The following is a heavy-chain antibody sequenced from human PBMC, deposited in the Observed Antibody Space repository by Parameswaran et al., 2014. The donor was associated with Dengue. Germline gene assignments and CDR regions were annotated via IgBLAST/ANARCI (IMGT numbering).Heavy chain of an antibody. J-gene: IGHJ6*02. Sequence: WIRQPPGKGLEWVSSISSSSSYIYYAGSVKGRFTISRDNAKNSLYLQMNSLRAEDTAVYYCARDGADYDFWSGYSYAEKAHYYYYGMDVWGQGTTVTVSS. V-gene: IGHV3-21*01. D-gene: IGHD3-3*01. CDR3: ARDGADYDFWSGYSYAEKAHYYYYGMDV. CDR2: ISSSSSYI.